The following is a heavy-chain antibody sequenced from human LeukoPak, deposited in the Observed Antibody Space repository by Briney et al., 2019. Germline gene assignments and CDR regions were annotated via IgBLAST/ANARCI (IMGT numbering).Heavy chain of an antibody. CDR3: ARGGGDPFNELDY. D-gene: IGHD2-21*02. CDR1: GGSISSYY. CDR2: IYYSGST. Sequence: SETLSLTCTVSGGSISSYYWSWIRQPPGKGLEWIGYIYYSGSTNYNPSLKSRVTISVDTSKNQSSLKLSSVTAADTAVYYCARGGGDPFNELDYWGQGTLVTVSS. J-gene: IGHJ4*02. V-gene: IGHV4-59*01.